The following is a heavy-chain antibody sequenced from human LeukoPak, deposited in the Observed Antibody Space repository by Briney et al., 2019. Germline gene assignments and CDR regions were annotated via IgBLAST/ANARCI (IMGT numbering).Heavy chain of an antibody. Sequence: PSETLSLTCAVSGVSFDDYYWAWVRQTPGKGLEWIGEINHSGYTNDSPSLKSRVTLSIDTSRKHFSLNLRSVTVADAGTYYCTRMTTGHDYWGQGTLVTVSS. J-gene: IGHJ4*02. V-gene: IGHV4-34*01. CDR1: GVSFDDYY. CDR2: INHSGYT. D-gene: IGHD4-17*01. CDR3: TRMTTGHDY.